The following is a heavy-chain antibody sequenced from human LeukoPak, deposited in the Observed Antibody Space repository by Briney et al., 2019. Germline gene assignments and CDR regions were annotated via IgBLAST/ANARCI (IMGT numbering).Heavy chain of an antibody. CDR2: ISGSGGST. J-gene: IGHJ5*02. V-gene: IGHV3-23*01. CDR1: GFTFSSYA. CDR3: AKVPDGREANWFDP. Sequence: GGSLRLSCAASGFTFSSYAMSWVRQAPEKGLEWVSAISGSGGSTYYADSVKGRFTISRDNSKNTLYLQMNSLRAEDTAVYYCAKVPDGREANWFDPWGQGTLVTVSS. D-gene: IGHD1-14*01.